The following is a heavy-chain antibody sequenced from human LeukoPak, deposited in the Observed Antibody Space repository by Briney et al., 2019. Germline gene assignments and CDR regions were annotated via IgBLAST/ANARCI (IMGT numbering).Heavy chain of an antibody. V-gene: IGHV4-39*01. J-gene: IGHJ5*02. CDR2: IYYSGST. CDR3: ARGGYYGSGNDFRFDP. CDR1: GGSISSSNFY. D-gene: IGHD3-10*01. Sequence: SETLSLTCTVSGGSISSSNFYWGWIRQPPGKGLEWIGSIYYSGSTYYNPSPKSRVTISVDTSKSQFSLQLSAVTAADTAIYYCARGGYYGSGNDFRFDPWGQGTLVTVSS.